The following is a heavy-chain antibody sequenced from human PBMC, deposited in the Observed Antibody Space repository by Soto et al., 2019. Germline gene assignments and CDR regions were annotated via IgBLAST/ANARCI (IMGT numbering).Heavy chain of an antibody. CDR1: GFTVSSNY. Sequence: PGGSLRLSCAASGFTVSSNYMSWVRQAPGKGLEWVSVISGTGSRTWYADSVRGRFTVSRDNAKKLLYLQMNGLRAEDTALYYCARAPYSNGWYRFDLWGQGTLVTVSS. CDR3: ARAPYSNGWYRFDL. D-gene: IGHD6-19*01. J-gene: IGHJ4*02. V-gene: IGHV3-53*01. CDR2: ISGTGSRT.